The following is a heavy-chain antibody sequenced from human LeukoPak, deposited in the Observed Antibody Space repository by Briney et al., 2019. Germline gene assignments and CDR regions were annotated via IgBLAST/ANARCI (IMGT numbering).Heavy chain of an antibody. D-gene: IGHD2-2*01. Sequence: GGSLRLSCAASGLTFSSYAMSWVRQAPGKGLEWVSAISGSGGSTYYADSVKGRFTISRDNSKNTLYLQMNSLRAEDTAVYYCARDRYCSSTSCYQFEKGFDYWGQGTLVTVSS. CDR3: ARDRYCSSTSCYQFEKGFDY. CDR2: ISGSGGST. J-gene: IGHJ4*02. V-gene: IGHV3-23*01. CDR1: GLTFSSYA.